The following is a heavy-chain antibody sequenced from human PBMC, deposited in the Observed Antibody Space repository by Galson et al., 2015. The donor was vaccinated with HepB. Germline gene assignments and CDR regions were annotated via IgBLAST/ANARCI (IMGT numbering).Heavy chain of an antibody. V-gene: IGHV3-48*01. Sequence: SLRLSCAASGLTFSSYCLNWVRQAPGKGLEWVSYISSGSSTIYYADSVKGRFTISRDNAKNSLYLQMNSLRAEDTAKYYCTRSGTSSRGAFDIWGQGTIVTVSS. D-gene: IGHD1-14*01. CDR1: GLTFSSYC. J-gene: IGHJ3*02. CDR2: ISSGSSTI. CDR3: TRSGTSSRGAFDI.